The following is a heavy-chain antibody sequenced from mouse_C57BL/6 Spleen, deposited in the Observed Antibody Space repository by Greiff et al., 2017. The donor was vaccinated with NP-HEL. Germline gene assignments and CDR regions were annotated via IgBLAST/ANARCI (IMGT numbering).Heavy chain of an antibody. D-gene: IGHD2-3*01. CDR1: GYAFSSSW. J-gene: IGHJ4*01. CDR3: AIYDGYPYYAMDY. Sequence: QVTLKVSGPELVKPGASVKISCKASGYAFSSSWMNWVKQRPGKGLEWIGRIYPGDGDTNYNGKFKGKATLTADKSSSTAYMQLSSLTSEDSAVYFCAIYDGYPYYAMDYWGQGTSVTVSS. CDR2: IYPGDGDT. V-gene: IGHV1-82*01.